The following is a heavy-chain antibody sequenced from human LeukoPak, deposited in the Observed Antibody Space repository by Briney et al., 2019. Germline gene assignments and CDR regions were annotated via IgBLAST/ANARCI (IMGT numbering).Heavy chain of an antibody. V-gene: IGHV3-53*01. CDR2: IYSGEVT. CDR1: GLTISSNY. D-gene: IGHD3-10*01. J-gene: IGHJ3*02. CDR3: ARISGGSFDI. Sequence: GGSLRLSCAASGLTISSNYMTWVRQAQGTGLERVSLIYSGEVTFYADSVKGRFTISRDTSHNTLYLQMNRLRTADTAVYYCARISGGSFDIWGQGTTVTV.